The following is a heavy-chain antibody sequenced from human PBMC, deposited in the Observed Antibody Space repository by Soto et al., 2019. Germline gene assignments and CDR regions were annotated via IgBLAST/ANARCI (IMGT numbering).Heavy chain of an antibody. V-gene: IGHV3-9*01. Sequence: EVQLVESGGGLVQPGRSLRLSCAASGFTFDDYAMHWVRQAPGKGLEWVSGISWNSGSIGYADSVKGRFTFSRANAKNTLYLQMNSLRAEDTALYYCAKDNKDRVIRAGVAFDIWGQGTMVTVSS. CDR3: AKDNKDRVIRAGVAFDI. J-gene: IGHJ3*02. D-gene: IGHD3-22*01. CDR1: GFTFDDYA. CDR2: ISWNSGSI.